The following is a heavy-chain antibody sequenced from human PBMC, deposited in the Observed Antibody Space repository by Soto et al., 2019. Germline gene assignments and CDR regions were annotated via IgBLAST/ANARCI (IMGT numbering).Heavy chain of an antibody. CDR3: ARGALVWFGAHDYYGMDV. V-gene: IGHV4-34*01. D-gene: IGHD3-10*01. CDR2: IYHSGGT. CDR1: GGSFSGYY. Sequence: SETLSLTCGVFGGSFSGYYWTWIRQPPGKGLEWIGEIYHSGGTNYHPSLKSRVTISVDTSNNHFSLKMSSVTAADTAVYYCARGALVWFGAHDYYGMDVWGQGTTVTVSS. J-gene: IGHJ6*02.